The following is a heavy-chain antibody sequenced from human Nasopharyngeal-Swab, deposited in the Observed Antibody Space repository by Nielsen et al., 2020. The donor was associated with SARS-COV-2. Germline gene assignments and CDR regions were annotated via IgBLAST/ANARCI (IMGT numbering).Heavy chain of an antibody. CDR2: IYYSGST. D-gene: IGHD6-13*01. Sequence: SETLSLTCTVSGGSISSYYWGWIRQPPGKGLEWIGYIYYSGSTNYNPSLKSRVTISVDTSKNQFSLKLSSVTAADPAVYYCTGKGIADENMDVWGQGTTVTVSS. V-gene: IGHV4-59*01. CDR3: TGKGIADENMDV. J-gene: IGHJ6*02. CDR1: GGSISSYY.